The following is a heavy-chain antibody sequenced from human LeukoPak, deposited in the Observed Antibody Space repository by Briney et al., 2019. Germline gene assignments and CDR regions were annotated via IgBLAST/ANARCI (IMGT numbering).Heavy chain of an antibody. CDR3: ARGSNGDWGAFDI. CDR2: MNPNSGNT. V-gene: IGHV1-8*01. D-gene: IGHD4-17*01. CDR1: RYTFTSYD. Sequence: ASVKVSCKASRYTFTSYDINWVRQATGQGLEWMGWMNPNSGNTGYAQKFQGRVTITRDTSASTAYMELSSLRSEDTAVYYCARGSNGDWGAFDIWGQGTMVTVSS. J-gene: IGHJ3*02.